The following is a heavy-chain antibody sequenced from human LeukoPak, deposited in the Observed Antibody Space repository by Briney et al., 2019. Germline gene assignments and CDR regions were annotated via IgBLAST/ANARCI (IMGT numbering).Heavy chain of an antibody. CDR2: ISSSSSYI. J-gene: IGHJ5*02. CDR3: AYKGLWFGEP. CDR1: GFTFSNAW. Sequence: GGSLRLSCAASGFTFSNAWMSWVRQAPGKGLEWVSSISSSSSYIYYAVSVKGRFTISRDNAKNSLYLQMNSLRAEDTAVYYCAYKGLWFGEPWGQGTLVTVSS. V-gene: IGHV3-21*01. D-gene: IGHD3-10*01.